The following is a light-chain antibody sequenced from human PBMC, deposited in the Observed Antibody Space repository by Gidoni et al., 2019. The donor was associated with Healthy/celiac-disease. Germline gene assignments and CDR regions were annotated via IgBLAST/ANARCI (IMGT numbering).Light chain of an antibody. J-gene: IGLJ2*01. Sequence: QSVLTQPPSASGPPGQRFTISCSGSSSNIGSNTVNWYQQLPGTAPKLLIYSNTPRPSGVPDRFSGSKSGTSASLAISGLQSEDEADYYCAAWDDSLNGPVFGGGTKLTVL. CDR2: SNT. CDR3: AAWDDSLNGPV. CDR1: SSNIGSNT. V-gene: IGLV1-44*01.